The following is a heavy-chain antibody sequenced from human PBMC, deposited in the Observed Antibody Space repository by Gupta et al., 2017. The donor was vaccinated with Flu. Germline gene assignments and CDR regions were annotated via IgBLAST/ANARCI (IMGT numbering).Heavy chain of an antibody. J-gene: IGHJ5*02. Sequence: KGLEWVSYISSSSSTIYYADSVKGRFTISRDNAKNSLYLQMNSLRAEDTAVYYCARDLIVVVPAAWYGWFDPWGQGTLVTVSS. CDR2: ISSSSSTI. D-gene: IGHD2-2*01. V-gene: IGHV3-48*01. CDR3: ARDLIVVVPAAWYGWFDP.